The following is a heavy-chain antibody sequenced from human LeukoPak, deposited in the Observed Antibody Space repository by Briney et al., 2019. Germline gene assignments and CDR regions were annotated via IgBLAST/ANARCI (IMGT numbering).Heavy chain of an antibody. CDR3: ARLVRDGVVSAFYY. J-gene: IGHJ4*02. V-gene: IGHV5-51*01. CDR1: GYSFTSYW. Sequence: GESLKISCKGSGYSFTSYWIGWVRQMPGKGLEWMGIIYPGDSDTRYSPSFQRQVTISADKSISTAYLQWSSLKASDTAMYYWARLVRDGVVSAFYYWGQGTLITVSS. CDR2: IYPGDSDT. D-gene: IGHD3-3*01.